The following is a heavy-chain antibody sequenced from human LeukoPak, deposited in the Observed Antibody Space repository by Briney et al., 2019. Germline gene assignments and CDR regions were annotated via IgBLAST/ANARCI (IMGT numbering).Heavy chain of an antibody. Sequence: PSETLSLTCSVSGASISGGSDYWIWIRQPAGKALECIGRVHTSGNPNYNPSFESRVSISVDRSKNQFSLQLHSVTAADTAVYYCARDGGDLGPGTIRGTRFYYYYMDVWGKGTAVIVSS. CDR1: GASISGGSDY. D-gene: IGHD3-16*01. CDR3: ARDGGDLGPGTIRGTRFYYYYMDV. V-gene: IGHV4-61*02. CDR2: VHTSGNP. J-gene: IGHJ6*03.